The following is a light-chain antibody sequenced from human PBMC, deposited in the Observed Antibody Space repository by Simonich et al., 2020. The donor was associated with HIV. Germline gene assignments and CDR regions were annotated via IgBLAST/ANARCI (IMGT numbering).Light chain of an antibody. CDR3: QESYGPPYT. CDR2: AAS. Sequence: DIQMTQSPSSLSASVGDRVTITCRADQGVSHSLAWYQQKPGKAPKLLLYAASRLESGVPSRFSGSGSGTDCTLTISSLQAEDFATYYCQESYGPPYTFGQGTKLEIK. J-gene: IGKJ2*01. V-gene: IGKV1-NL1*01. CDR1: QGVSHS.